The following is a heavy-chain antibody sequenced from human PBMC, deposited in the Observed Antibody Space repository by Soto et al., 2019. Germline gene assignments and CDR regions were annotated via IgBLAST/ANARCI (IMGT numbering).Heavy chain of an antibody. Sequence: VKVSCKASGYMFTSYGISWVRQAPGQGLEWMGWISAYNGNTNYAQKLQGRVSMTTDTSTSTAYMDLRSLRSDDTAVYYCARDPPGLYDSSGYYDHWGQGTLVTVSS. CDR1: GYMFTSYG. CDR2: ISAYNGNT. J-gene: IGHJ4*02. D-gene: IGHD3-22*01. V-gene: IGHV1-18*01. CDR3: ARDPPGLYDSSGYYDH.